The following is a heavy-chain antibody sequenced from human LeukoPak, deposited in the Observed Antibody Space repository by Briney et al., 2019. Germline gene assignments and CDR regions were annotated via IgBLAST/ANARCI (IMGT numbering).Heavy chain of an antibody. V-gene: IGHV6-1*01. Sequence: SQTLSLTCAISGGSVPSNSCAWNWNPQSPSRGLEGLGRTYYRSNRYNDYAVSVKSRITINPDTSKNQFPLQQNSGTPEDTAVYYCAREGIAAAGVFDYWGQGTLVTVSS. CDR1: GGSVPSNSCA. CDR3: AREGIAAAGVFDY. D-gene: IGHD6-13*01. CDR2: TYYRSNRYN. J-gene: IGHJ4*02.